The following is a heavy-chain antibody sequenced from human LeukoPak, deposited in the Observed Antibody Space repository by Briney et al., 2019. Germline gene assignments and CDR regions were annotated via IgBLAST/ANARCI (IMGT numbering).Heavy chain of an antibody. D-gene: IGHD2-15*01. CDR2: INPNSGGT. CDR1: GYTFTGYY. J-gene: IGHJ4*02. Sequence: ASVKVSRKASGYTFTGYYMHWVRQAPGQGLEWMGWINPNSGGTNYAQKFQGRVTMTRDTSISTAYMELSRLRSDDTAVYYCARGYCSGGSCYDFDYWGQGTLVTVSS. CDR3: ARGYCSGGSCYDFDY. V-gene: IGHV1-2*02.